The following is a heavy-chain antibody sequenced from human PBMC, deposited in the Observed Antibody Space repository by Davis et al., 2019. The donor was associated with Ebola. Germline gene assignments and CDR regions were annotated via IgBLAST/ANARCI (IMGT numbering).Heavy chain of an antibody. CDR3: AKASGTGYSICDH. D-gene: IGHD2-15*01. V-gene: IGHV3-33*03. J-gene: IGHJ4*02. Sequence: GESLKISCTASGFSFSALDMHWVRQAPGKGLEWVAHIWYDGSLQFYAGSVKGRFTISRDNPKNTLYLEMNSLSVADTAVYYCAKASGTGYSICDHWGQGTLVTVSS. CDR1: GFSFSALD. CDR2: IWYDGSLQ.